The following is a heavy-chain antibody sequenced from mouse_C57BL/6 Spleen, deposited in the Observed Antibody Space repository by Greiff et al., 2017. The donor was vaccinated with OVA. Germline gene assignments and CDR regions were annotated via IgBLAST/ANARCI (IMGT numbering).Heavy chain of an antibody. CDR3: ASYDAYLDY. J-gene: IGHJ2*01. CDR2: ISSGGSYT. CDR1: GFTFSSYG. V-gene: IGHV5-6*01. D-gene: IGHD2-12*01. Sequence: EVLLVESGGDLVKPGGSLKLSCAASGFTFSSYGMSWVRQTPDKRLEWVATISSGGSYTYYTASVKGRFTISRDNAKNTLYLQMSSLKSEDTAMYYCASYDAYLDYWGQGTTLTVSS.